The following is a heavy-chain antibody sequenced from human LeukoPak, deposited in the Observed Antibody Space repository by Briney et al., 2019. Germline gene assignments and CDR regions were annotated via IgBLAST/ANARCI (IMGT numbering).Heavy chain of an antibody. CDR1: GYTFTSYA. CDR2: INTNTGNP. Sequence: GASVKVSCKASGYTFTSYAMNWVRQAPGQGLEWMGWINTNTGNPTYAQGFTGRFVFSLDTSVSTAYLQISSLKAEDTAVYYCARDLTYYDILTGPNNWFDPWGQGTLVTVSS. V-gene: IGHV7-4-1*02. J-gene: IGHJ5*02. D-gene: IGHD3-9*01. CDR3: ARDLTYYDILTGPNNWFDP.